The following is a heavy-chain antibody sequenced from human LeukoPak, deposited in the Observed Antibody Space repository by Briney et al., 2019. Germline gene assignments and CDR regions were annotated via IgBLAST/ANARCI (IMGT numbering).Heavy chain of an antibody. D-gene: IGHD3-22*01. J-gene: IGHJ3*02. CDR1: GGSISSGGYC. CDR3: ARDSSGYYYVIDAFDI. Sequence: PSQTLSLTCTVSGGSISSGGYCWSWIRQPPGKGLEWIGYIYLGGSTYYNPSLKSRVTISVDRSKNQFSLKLSSVTAADTAVYYCARDSSGYYYVIDAFDIWGQGTMVTVSS. CDR2: IYLGGST. V-gene: IGHV4-30-2*01.